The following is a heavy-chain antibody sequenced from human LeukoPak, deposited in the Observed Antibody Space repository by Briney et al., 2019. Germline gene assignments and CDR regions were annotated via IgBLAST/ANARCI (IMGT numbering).Heavy chain of an antibody. D-gene: IGHD3-22*01. V-gene: IGHV2-5*05. CDR2: VHRDDDK. Sequence: SGPTLVNPTQTLTLTCTFSGFSLSTGAVGVGWIRQPPGKALEWLALVHRDDDKRYGPSLKSRLTITKDTSRNQVVLTMTNMDPVDTATYYCAHATLVYDSSGYYMGWFDPWGQGTLVTVSS. CDR3: AHATLVYDSSGYYMGWFDP. J-gene: IGHJ5*02. CDR1: GFSLSTGAVG.